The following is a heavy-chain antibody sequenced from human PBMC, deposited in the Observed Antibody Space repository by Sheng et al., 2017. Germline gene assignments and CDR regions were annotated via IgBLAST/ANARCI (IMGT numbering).Heavy chain of an antibody. CDR3: AKEQYYYDSSGYYVGFDY. Sequence: QVQLVESGGGVVQPGGSLRLSCAASGFTFSSYGMHWVRQAPGKGLEWVAFIRYDGSNKYYADSVKGRFTISRDNSKNTLYLQMNSLRAEDTAVYYCAKEQYYYDSSGYYVGFDYWGQGTLVTVSS. V-gene: IGHV3-30*02. J-gene: IGHJ4*02. CDR2: IRYDGSNK. CDR1: GFTFSSYG. D-gene: IGHD3-22*01.